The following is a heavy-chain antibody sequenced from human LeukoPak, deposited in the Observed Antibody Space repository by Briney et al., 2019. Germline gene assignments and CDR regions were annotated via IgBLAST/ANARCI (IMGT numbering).Heavy chain of an antibody. D-gene: IGHD2-15*01. J-gene: IGHJ4*02. V-gene: IGHV3-23*01. CDR1: GFTFRSSA. CDR3: AKQLRYCSDGYCYFDY. CDR2: ISSSGTDT. Sequence: QAGGSLRLSCAASGFTFRSSAMSWVRQAPGKGPEWVSSISSSGTDTSYADPVKGRFTISKDNSKNTLYLQMNSLRAGDTAVYYCAKQLRYCSDGYCYFDYWGQGTLVTVSS.